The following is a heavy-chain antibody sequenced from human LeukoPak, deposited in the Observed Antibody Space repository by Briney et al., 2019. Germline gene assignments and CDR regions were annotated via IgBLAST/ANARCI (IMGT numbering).Heavy chain of an antibody. D-gene: IGHD3-10*01. CDR2: ISAYNGNT. Sequence: GASVKVSCKASGYTFTSYGISWVRQAPGQGLEWMGWISAYNGNTNYAQKLQGRVTMTTDTFTSTAYMELRSLRSDDTAVYYCARVFKDHSWGDELDYFDYWGQGTLVTVSS. J-gene: IGHJ4*02. V-gene: IGHV1-18*01. CDR3: ARVFKDHSWGDELDYFDY. CDR1: GYTFTSYG.